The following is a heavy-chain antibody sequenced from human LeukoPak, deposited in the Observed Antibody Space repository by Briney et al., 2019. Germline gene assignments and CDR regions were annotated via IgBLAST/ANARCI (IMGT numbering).Heavy chain of an antibody. CDR1: GFSFSSYW. Sequence: GGSLRLSCAASGFSFSSYWMSWVRQAPGKGLEWVANIKQDGSEKYYVDSVKGRFTISRDNAQNSLYLQMDSLRAEDTAVYYCVRDLAGPPQEAFDIWGQGTVVTVSS. CDR3: VRDLAGPPQEAFDI. V-gene: IGHV3-7*01. CDR2: IKQDGSEK. J-gene: IGHJ3*02.